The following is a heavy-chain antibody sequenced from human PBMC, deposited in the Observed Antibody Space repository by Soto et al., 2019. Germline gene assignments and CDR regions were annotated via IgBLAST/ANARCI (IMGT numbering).Heavy chain of an antibody. J-gene: IGHJ6*02. CDR1: GFTYRTYT. CDR2: IRGFSPYT. Sequence: GGSLRLSCISSGFTYRTYTMNCVRQAPGKGLEWVSGIRGFSPYTFYAESVRGRFAISRDNAKNSLYLQMNSLRAEDTAVYYCARDRGYDAHDYYYNAMDVWGQGTTVTVSS. CDR3: ARDRGYDAHDYYYNAMDV. D-gene: IGHD2-15*01. V-gene: IGHV3-21*01.